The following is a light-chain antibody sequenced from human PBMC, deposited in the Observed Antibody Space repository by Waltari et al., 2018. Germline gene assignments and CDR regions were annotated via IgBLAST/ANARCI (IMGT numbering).Light chain of an antibody. CDR2: YDS. CDR1: NIGSKT. V-gene: IGLV3-21*01. J-gene: IGLJ2*01. CDR3: QVWESYGDHLVV. Sequence: SYVPTQPPSVSVAPGKTARITCGGRNIGSKTGNSYQQKPGQAPLLVIYYDSDRPSGIPERFSGSNSGNTATLTISRVEAGDEADYYCQVWESYGDHLVVFGGGTNLTVV.